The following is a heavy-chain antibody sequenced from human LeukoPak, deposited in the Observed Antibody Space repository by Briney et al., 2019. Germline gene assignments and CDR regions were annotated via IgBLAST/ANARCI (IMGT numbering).Heavy chain of an antibody. CDR3: ARVLVTAKALDY. V-gene: IGHV4-39*07. J-gene: IGHJ4*02. CDR2: IYHSGST. Sequence: SETLSLTCTVSHGSISSSSYYWGWIRQPPGKGLEWIGYIYHSGSTYYNPSLKSRVTISVDRSKNQFSLKLSSVTAADTAVYYCARVLVTAKALDYWGQGTLVTVSS. D-gene: IGHD2-21*02. CDR1: HGSISSSSYY.